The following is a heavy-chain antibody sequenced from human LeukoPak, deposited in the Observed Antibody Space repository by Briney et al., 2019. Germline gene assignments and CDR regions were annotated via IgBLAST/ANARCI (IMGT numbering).Heavy chain of an antibody. CDR1: GGSISSSSYY. CDR3: APYCSGGSGYGSFAY. V-gene: IGHV4-39*01. CDR2: IYYSGST. Sequence: SETLSLTCTVSGGSISSSSYYWGWICQPPGKGLEWIGSIYYSGSTYYNQSLKSPVTISVDTYTNEFSMKLSSVNAADTDVYYCAPYCSGGSGYGSFAYWGQGTLVTVSS. D-gene: IGHD2-15*01. J-gene: IGHJ4*02.